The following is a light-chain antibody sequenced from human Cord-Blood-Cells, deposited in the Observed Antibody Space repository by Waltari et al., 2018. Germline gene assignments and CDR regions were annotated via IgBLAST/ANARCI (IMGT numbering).Light chain of an antibody. Sequence: DITMNQSPYSLRLALDECATLKSQSTQSVLYSSNNKNYLAWYQQKPGQPPKLLIYWASTRESGVPDRFSGSGSGTDFTLTISSLQAEDVAVYYCQQYYSTPYTFGQGTKLEIK. CDR3: QQYYSTPYT. J-gene: IGKJ2*01. CDR2: WAS. CDR1: QSVLYSSNNKNY. V-gene: IGKV4-1*01.